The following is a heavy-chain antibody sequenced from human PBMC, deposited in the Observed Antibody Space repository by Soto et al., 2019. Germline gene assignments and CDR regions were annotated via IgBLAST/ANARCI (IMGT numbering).Heavy chain of an antibody. CDR3: ARAYGDYVFDY. D-gene: IGHD4-17*01. CDR2: IYYSGST. CDR1: GGSISSYY. J-gene: IGHJ4*02. Sequence: SETLSLTCTVSGGSISSYYWSWIRQPPGKGLEWIGYIYYSGSTNYNPSLKSRVTISVDTSKNQFSLKLSSVIAADTAVYYCARAYGDYVFDYWGQGTLVTVSS. V-gene: IGHV4-59*01.